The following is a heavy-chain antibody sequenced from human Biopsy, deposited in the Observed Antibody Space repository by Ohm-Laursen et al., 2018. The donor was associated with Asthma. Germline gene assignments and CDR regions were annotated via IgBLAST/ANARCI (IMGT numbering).Heavy chain of an antibody. CDR1: GYTFTSYA. CDR2: GNAGYGNT. CDR3: AWPDMVASIFRV. Sequence: SVKVSCKASGYTFTSYALHWVRQAPGLRPEWMGRGNAGYGNTKYSQKFQGRLTITRDTSASTVYMELSALTSEDTAVYFCAWPDMVASIFRVWGQGTLVTVSS. D-gene: IGHD3-3*01. J-gene: IGHJ4*02. V-gene: IGHV1-3*01.